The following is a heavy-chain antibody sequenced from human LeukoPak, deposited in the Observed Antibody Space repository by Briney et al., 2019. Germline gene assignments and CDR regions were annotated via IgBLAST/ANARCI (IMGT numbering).Heavy chain of an antibody. Sequence: ASVEVSCKASGYTFTSYDINWVRQTTGQGLEWMGWMNPPSGDTGYAQKFQGRVTITRNTSISTAYMELSSLTSEDTAVYYCARRDIVATIRPFDYWGQGTLVTVSS. CDR1: GYTFTSYD. CDR3: ARRDIVATIRPFDY. V-gene: IGHV1-8*03. D-gene: IGHD5-12*01. CDR2: MNPPSGDT. J-gene: IGHJ4*02.